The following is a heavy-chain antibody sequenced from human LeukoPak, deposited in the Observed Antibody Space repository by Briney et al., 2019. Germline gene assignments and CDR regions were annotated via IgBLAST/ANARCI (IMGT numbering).Heavy chain of an antibody. CDR1: GFTFSSYG. CDR3: ARDYLDWYFDL. Sequence: GRSLRLSCAASGFTFSSYGMHWVRQAPGKGLEWVAVIWYDGSNKYYADSVKGRFTISRDNSKNTLYLQMNSLRAEDTSVYYCARDYLDWYFDLWGRGTLVTVSS. V-gene: IGHV3-33*01. CDR2: IWYDGSNK. J-gene: IGHJ2*01.